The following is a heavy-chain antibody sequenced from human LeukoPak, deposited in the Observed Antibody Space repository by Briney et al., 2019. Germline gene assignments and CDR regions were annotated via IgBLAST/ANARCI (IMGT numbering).Heavy chain of an antibody. V-gene: IGHV3-33*06. Sequence: GGSLRLSCAASGFTFSSYGMHWVRQAPGKGLEWVAVIWYDGSNKYYADSVKGRFTISRDNSKNTLYLQMNSLRSEDTAVYYCAKDVSDYYDSSGQPPGDYWVQGTLVTVSS. J-gene: IGHJ4*02. D-gene: IGHD3-22*01. CDR2: IWYDGSNK. CDR1: GFTFSSYG. CDR3: AKDVSDYYDSSGQPPGDY.